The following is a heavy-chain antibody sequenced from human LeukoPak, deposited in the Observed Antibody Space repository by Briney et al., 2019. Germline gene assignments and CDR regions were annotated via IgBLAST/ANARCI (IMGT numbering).Heavy chain of an antibody. D-gene: IGHD3-10*01. CDR2: IIPIFGTA. V-gene: IGHV1-69*01. J-gene: IGHJ3*02. CDR1: GGTFSSYA. Sequence: ASVKVSCKASGGTFSSYAISWVRQAPGQGLEWRGGIIPIFGTANYAQKFQGRVTITADESTSTAYMELSSLRSEDTAVYYCARVEGGLLWFGEGTAFDIWGQGTMVTVSS. CDR3: ARVEGGLLWFGEGTAFDI.